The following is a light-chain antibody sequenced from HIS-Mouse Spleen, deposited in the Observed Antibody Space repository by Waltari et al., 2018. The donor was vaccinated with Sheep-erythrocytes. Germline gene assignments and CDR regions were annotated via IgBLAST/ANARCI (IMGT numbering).Light chain of an antibody. CDR2: DVS. Sequence: QSALTQPRSVSVSPGHSVTIPCIGPSRDVGGSNLFPWYQHHPGKAPKPMIYDVSKRPSGVPDRFSGSKSGNTASLTISGLQAEDEADYYCCSYAGSYNHVFATGTKVTVL. V-gene: IGLV2-11*01. CDR1: SRDVGGSNL. J-gene: IGLJ1*01. CDR3: CSYAGSYNHV.